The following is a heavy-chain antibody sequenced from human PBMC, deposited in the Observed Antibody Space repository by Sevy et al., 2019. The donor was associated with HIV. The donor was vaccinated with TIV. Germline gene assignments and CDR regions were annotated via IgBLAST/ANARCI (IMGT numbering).Heavy chain of an antibody. Sequence: SETLSLTCTVSGGSITSLYWNWIRQPPGNGLEWIANIYYNGHINYNPSLKSRVTFSLDTSKNQFSLRLSSVTAADTAMYYCAGENAWGRGYSWGQGTLVTVSS. CDR3: AGENAWGRGYS. CDR1: GGSITSLY. J-gene: IGHJ4*02. D-gene: IGHD1-26*01. CDR2: IYYNGHI. V-gene: IGHV4-59*08.